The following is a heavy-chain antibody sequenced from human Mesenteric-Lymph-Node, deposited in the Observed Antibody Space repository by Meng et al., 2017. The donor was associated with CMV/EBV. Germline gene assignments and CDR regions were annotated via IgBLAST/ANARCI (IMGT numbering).Heavy chain of an antibody. D-gene: IGHD3-10*01. J-gene: IGHJ6*02. V-gene: IGHV1-69*05. CDR3: ARNTMGPLGGMDV. CDR2: IIPIFGTA. CDR1: GGTVSSYA. Sequence: KASGGTVSSYAISWVRQAPGQGLEWMGGIIPIFGTANYAQKFQGRVTITTDESTSTAYMELSSLRSEDTAVYYCARNTMGPLGGMDVWGQGTTVTVSS.